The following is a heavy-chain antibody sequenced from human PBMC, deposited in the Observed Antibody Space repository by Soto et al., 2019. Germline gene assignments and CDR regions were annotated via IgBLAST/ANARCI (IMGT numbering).Heavy chain of an antibody. CDR1: GFTFSSYS. CDR3: ARVGGGYQLLHAFDI. D-gene: IGHD2-2*01. Sequence: VQVVESGGGLVKPGGSLRLSCAASGFTFSSYSMNWVRQAPGKGLEWVSSISSSSSYIYYADSVKGRFTISRDNAKNSLYLQMNSLRAEDTAVYYCARVGGGYQLLHAFDIWGQGTMVTVSS. CDR2: ISSSSSYI. J-gene: IGHJ3*02. V-gene: IGHV3-21*01.